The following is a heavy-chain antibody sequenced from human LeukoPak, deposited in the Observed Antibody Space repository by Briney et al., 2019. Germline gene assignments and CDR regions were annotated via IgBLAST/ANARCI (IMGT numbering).Heavy chain of an antibody. V-gene: IGHV1-3*03. D-gene: IGHD6-19*01. CDR2: INAGNGNA. CDR1: GYTFTSYA. CDR3: ARGTGGSSGGRPLIDY. Sequence: GASVKVSCKASGYTFTSYAMHWVRQTPGQRLEWMGWINAGNGNAKYSQEFQGRVTITRDTSASTAYMELSSLRSEDMAVYYCARGTGGSSGGRPLIDYWGQGTLVTVSS. J-gene: IGHJ4*02.